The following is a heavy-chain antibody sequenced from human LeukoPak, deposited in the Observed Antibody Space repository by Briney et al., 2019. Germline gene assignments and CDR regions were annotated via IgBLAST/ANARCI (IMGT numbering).Heavy chain of an antibody. V-gene: IGHV3-7*01. J-gene: IGHJ4*02. CDR3: ARGNGFIIDY. Sequence: PGGSLRLSCAASGFTLSSNWMNWVRQAPGKGLEWVAIIKQDGSEKYYVDSVKGRFTISRDNAKNSLYLQMNSLRAEDTAVYYCARGNGFIIDYCGQGTLVTVSS. CDR1: GFTLSSNW. CDR2: IKQDGSEK. D-gene: IGHD2-8*01.